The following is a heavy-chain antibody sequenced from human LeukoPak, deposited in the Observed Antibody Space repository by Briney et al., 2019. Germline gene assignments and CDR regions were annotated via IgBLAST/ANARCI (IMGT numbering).Heavy chain of an antibody. CDR3: ARVRSYYASGTYWYHFDY. V-gene: IGHV3-7*01. CDR1: GFTFSSYW. CDR2: IKQDGSEK. Sequence: GGSLRLSCAASGFTFSSYWMSWVRQAPGQGLEWVANIKQDGSEKYYVDSLKGRFTISRDNAKNSLYLQMNSLRAEDTAVYYCARVRSYYASGTYWYHFDYWGQGTLVTVSS. J-gene: IGHJ4*02. D-gene: IGHD3-10*01.